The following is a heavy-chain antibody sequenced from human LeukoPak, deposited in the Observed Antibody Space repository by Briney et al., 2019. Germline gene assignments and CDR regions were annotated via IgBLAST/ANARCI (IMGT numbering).Heavy chain of an antibody. V-gene: IGHV3-7*01. CDR1: GFTFSDYY. CDR2: IKQDGSEK. Sequence: PGGSLRLSCAASGFTFSDYYMTWVRQAPGKGLEWVANIKQDGSEKNYVDSVKGRFTSSRDNAKNSLYLQMNRLRVEDTAVYYCARGYWNFGLWGRGTQVTVSS. J-gene: IGHJ2*01. CDR3: ARGYWNFGL.